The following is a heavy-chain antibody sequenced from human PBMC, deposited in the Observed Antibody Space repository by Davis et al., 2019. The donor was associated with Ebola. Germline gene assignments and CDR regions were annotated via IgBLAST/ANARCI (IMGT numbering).Heavy chain of an antibody. CDR1: GFTFSSYW. CDR2: IKQDGSEK. D-gene: IGHD3-3*01. CDR3: ARDRLYDFWSGNSDY. V-gene: IGHV3-7*03. J-gene: IGHJ4*02. Sequence: GESLKISCAASGFTFSSYWMSWVRQAPGKGLEWVANIKQDGSEKYYVDSVKGRFTISRDNAKNSLYLQMNSLRAEDTAVYYCARDRLYDFWSGNSDYWGQGTLVTVSS.